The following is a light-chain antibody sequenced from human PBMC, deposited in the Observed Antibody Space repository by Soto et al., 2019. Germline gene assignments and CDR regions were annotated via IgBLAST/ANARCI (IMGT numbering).Light chain of an antibody. CDR3: SSCTTSTPHWV. V-gene: IGLV2-14*03. Sequence: QSVLTQPASVSGSPGQSITISCTGTSSDVGGFNRVSWYQLRPGKAPKLMICDVTNRPSRVSNRFSGSKSGNTASLTISGLQAEDEADYYCSSCTTSTPHWVFGTGTKLTVL. CDR1: SSDVGGFNR. CDR2: DVT. J-gene: IGLJ1*01.